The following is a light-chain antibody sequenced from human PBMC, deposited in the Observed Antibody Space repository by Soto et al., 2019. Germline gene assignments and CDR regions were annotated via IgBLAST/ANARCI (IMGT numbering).Light chain of an antibody. CDR1: SSDVGGYNY. Sequence: QSALTQAASVSGSPGQSITISCTGTSSDVGGYNYVSWYQQHPGKAPKLMIYDVSNRPSGVSNRFSGSKSGNTASLTISGLQAADEADYYCSSYTSSSTRVVFGGGTKLTVL. CDR3: SSYTSSSTRVV. CDR2: DVS. J-gene: IGLJ2*01. V-gene: IGLV2-14*01.